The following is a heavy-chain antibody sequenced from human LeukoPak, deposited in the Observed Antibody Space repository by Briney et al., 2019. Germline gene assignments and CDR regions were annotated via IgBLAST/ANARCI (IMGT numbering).Heavy chain of an antibody. V-gene: IGHV1-8*02. CDR1: GYTFTSYG. D-gene: IGHD2-8*01. CDR2: MNPNSGNT. CDR3: ARGVMVYATYYFDY. Sequence: APVKVSCKASGYTFTSYGISWVRQAPGQGLEWMGWMNPNSGNTGYAQKFQGRVTMTRNTSISTAYMELSSLRSEDTAVYYCARGVMVYATYYFDYWGQGTLVTVSS. J-gene: IGHJ4*02.